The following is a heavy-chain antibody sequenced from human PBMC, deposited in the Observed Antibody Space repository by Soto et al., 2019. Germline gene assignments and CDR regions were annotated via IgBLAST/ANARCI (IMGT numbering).Heavy chain of an antibody. J-gene: IGHJ4*02. V-gene: IGHV4-59*12. CDR3: ARGRSGGSCYSVFTSCGLTFDY. CDR1: GYSMDSFY. Sequence: SETLSLTCPVSGYSMDSFYWNWIRQPPGKGLEWIGYVYYTGSTNYNPSLKSRVSISIDTSKNQFSLQLSSVTAADTAVYYCARGRSGGSCYSVFTSCGLTFDYWGQGTLVTVSS. CDR2: VYYTGST. D-gene: IGHD2-15*01.